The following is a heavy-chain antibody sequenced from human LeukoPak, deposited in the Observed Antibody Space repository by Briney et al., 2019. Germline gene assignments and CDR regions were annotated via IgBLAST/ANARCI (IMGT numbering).Heavy chain of an antibody. CDR1: GFIFGSYS. CDR2: ISSSSSYI. Sequence: PGGSLRLSCVASGFIFGSYSMNWVRQAPGKGLEWVSSISSSSSYIYYADSVKGRFTISRDNAKNSLYLQMNSLRAEDTAVYYCARDRVSWYGGNSCDYWGQGTLVTVSS. V-gene: IGHV3-21*01. J-gene: IGHJ4*02. D-gene: IGHD4-23*01. CDR3: ARDRVSWYGGNSCDY.